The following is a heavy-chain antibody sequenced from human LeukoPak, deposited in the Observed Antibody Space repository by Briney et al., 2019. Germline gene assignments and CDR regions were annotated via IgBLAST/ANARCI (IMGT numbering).Heavy chain of an antibody. CDR3: ATALHIVVVTHFDH. V-gene: IGHV1-24*01. CDR1: GYTLTELS. Sequence: ALVKVSCKVSGYTLTELSMHWVRQAPGKGLEWMGGFDPEDGETIYAQKFQGRVTMTEDTSTDTAYMELSSLRSEDTAVYYCATALHIVVVTHFDHWGQGTLVTVSS. CDR2: FDPEDGET. D-gene: IGHD3-22*01. J-gene: IGHJ4*02.